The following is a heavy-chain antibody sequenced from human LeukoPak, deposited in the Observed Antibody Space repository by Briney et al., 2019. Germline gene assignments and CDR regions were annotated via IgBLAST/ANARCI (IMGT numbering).Heavy chain of an antibody. CDR3: ARDALQWLVQTNWFDP. J-gene: IGHJ5*02. CDR1: GYTFTSYA. CDR2: INAGNGNT. V-gene: IGHV1-3*01. D-gene: IGHD6-19*01. Sequence: GASVKVSCKASGYTFTSYAMHWVRQAPGQRLEWMGWINAGNGNTKYSQKFQGRVTITRDTSASTAYMELSSLRSENTAVYYCARDALQWLVQTNWFDPWGQGTLVTVSS.